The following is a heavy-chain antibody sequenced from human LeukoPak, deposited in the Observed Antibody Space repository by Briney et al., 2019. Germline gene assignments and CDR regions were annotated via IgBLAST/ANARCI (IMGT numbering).Heavy chain of an antibody. CDR3: AKDRGNTRLDY. Sequence: GGSLRLSCAASGFTFTNYWMSWVRQAPGKGLEWVSGISWNSGSIGYADSVKGRFTISRDNAKKSLYLQMNSLRAEDTALYYCAKDRGNTRLDYWGQGTLVTVSS. CDR1: GFTFTNYW. D-gene: IGHD1-1*01. J-gene: IGHJ4*02. CDR2: ISWNSGSI. V-gene: IGHV3-9*01.